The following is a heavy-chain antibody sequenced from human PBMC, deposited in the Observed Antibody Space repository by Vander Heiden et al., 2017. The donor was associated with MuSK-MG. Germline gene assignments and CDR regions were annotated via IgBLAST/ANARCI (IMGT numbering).Heavy chain of an antibody. CDR3: AGNYSFGDLFFDY. V-gene: IGHV3-21*01. CDR2: INSNGNYI. J-gene: IGHJ4*02. D-gene: IGHD3-10*01. Sequence: EVHLVASGGGLVKPGGSLRLSCAASGFSCRSHDMNWVRQAPGKGLEWVSSINSNGNYIYYAVSVKGRFTISRDNANKSLDLQMSRLRADDTGIYDCAGNYSFGDLFFDYWGQGILVTVSS. CDR1: GFSCRSHD.